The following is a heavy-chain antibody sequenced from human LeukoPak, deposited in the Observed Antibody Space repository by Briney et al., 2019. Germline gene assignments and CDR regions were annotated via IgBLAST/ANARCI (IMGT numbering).Heavy chain of an antibody. CDR3: ARRSSYDTFDI. CDR1: GFTFSSYA. D-gene: IGHD6-13*01. CDR2: ISGSGGST. Sequence: GGSLRLSCAASGFTFSSYAMSWVRQAPGKGLEWVSAISGSGGSTYYADSVKGRFTISRDNAKNSLYLQMNSLRAEDMAVYYCARRSSYDTFDIWGQGTMVTVSS. V-gene: IGHV3-23*01. J-gene: IGHJ3*02.